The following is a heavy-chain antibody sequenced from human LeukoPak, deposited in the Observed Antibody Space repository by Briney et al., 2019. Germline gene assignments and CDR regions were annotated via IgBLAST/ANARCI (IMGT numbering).Heavy chain of an antibody. CDR3: ARHGPPHRSGEMDV. Sequence: KSSETLSLTCIVSGGSISSSSSYWGWIRQPPGKGLEWIGSVYNSGSTYYNPSLKSRVTTSVDTSKNQFSLKLSSVTAADTAVYYCARHGPPHRSGEMDVWGQGTTVTVSS. V-gene: IGHV4-39*01. CDR1: GGSISSSSSY. J-gene: IGHJ6*02. CDR2: VYNSGST. D-gene: IGHD3-22*01.